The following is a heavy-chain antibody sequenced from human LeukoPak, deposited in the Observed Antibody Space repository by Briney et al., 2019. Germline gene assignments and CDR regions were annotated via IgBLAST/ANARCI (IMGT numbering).Heavy chain of an antibody. CDR2: IIPILGIA. Sequence: VTVSCTASXGTFSSYAISWVRQAPGQGVEWMGRIIPILGIANYAQKFQGRVTITADKSTSTAYMELSSLRSEDTAVYYCAFQYYYDSSGSPPYWGQGTLVTVSS. D-gene: IGHD3-22*01. V-gene: IGHV1-69*04. J-gene: IGHJ4*02. CDR3: AFQYYYDSSGSPPY. CDR1: XGTFSSYA.